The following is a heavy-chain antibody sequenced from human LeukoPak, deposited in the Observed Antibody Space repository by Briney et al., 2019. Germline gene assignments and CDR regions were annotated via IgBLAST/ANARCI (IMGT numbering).Heavy chain of an antibody. Sequence: ASVKVSCKASGYTFSGDHMHWVRQAPGQGPEWMGRINPSSGATHFAQNFQGRFTMTRDTSISTAYMELSRLTSDDTAVYYCARDRNLYSGSFASWGQGTLVTVSS. D-gene: IGHD1-26*01. CDR1: GYTFSGDH. CDR3: ARDRNLYSGSFAS. V-gene: IGHV1-2*06. J-gene: IGHJ4*02. CDR2: INPSSGAT.